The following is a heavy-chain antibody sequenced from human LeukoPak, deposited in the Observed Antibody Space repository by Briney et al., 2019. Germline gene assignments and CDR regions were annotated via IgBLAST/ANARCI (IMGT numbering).Heavy chain of an antibody. D-gene: IGHD2-8*01. CDR3: ARDDGILIVDY. CDR2: IKEDGSDK. J-gene: IGHJ4*02. Sequence: GGSLRLSCAAAGFTCRSNCRSWVRQDPGKGLEWWANIKEDGSDKYYVDSVKGRFTISRDNAKNSLYLQMNSLRVEDTAVYYCARDDGILIVDYWGQGALVTVSS. V-gene: IGHV3-7*03. CDR1: GFTCRSNC.